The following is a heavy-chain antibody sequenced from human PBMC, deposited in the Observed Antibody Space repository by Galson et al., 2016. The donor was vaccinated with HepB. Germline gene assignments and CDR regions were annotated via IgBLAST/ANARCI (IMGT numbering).Heavy chain of an antibody. CDR2: IDWDDDK. Sequence: PALVKPTQTLTLTCTFSGFSLTTRGMCVTWIRQPPGKALEWLGLIDWDDDKYYSRSLRTRLSISKDTSKNQVVLRMTDMDPADTATYYCARAWWGTRNDIRNYFDYWGQGIRVIVSS. J-gene: IGHJ4*02. CDR3: ARAWWGTRNDIRNYFDY. D-gene: IGHD2-8*02. CDR1: GFSLTTRGMC. V-gene: IGHV2-70*01.